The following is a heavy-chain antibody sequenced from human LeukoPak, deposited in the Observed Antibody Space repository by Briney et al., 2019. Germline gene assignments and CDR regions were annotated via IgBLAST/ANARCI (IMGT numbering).Heavy chain of an antibody. CDR2: ISSSSSIL. CDR3: ARGVEGSYYYDSSGKGNALDI. CDR1: GFTFSSYI. Sequence: PGGSLRLSCAASGFTFSSYIMNWVRQAPGKGLEWVSYISSSSSILYSANSEKGRFTISRDNAKNSLYLQMNRLRDEDTAVYYCARGVEGSYYYDSSGKGNALDIWGQGTMVTVSS. D-gene: IGHD3-22*01. V-gene: IGHV3-48*02. J-gene: IGHJ3*02.